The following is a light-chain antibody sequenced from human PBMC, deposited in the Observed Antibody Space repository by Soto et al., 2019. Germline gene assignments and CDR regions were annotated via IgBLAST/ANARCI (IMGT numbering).Light chain of an antibody. V-gene: IGKV1-12*01. Sequence: IPLTQSPPAVSASAGGRVNITCRASQDVGKWLAWYQQKPGKAPTLLIHGASSLQSGVPPRYSGSGYGTDFTLTISSLQPEDFATYYCQQANSFPITFGQGTRLEIK. CDR1: QDVGKW. CDR2: GAS. J-gene: IGKJ5*01. CDR3: QQANSFPIT.